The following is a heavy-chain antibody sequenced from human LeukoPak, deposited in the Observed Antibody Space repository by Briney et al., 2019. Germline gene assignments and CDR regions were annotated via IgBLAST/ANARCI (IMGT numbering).Heavy chain of an antibody. CDR1: GGSISSSSYY. CDR3: ANAVVTGDGGRGYFDY. Sequence: SETLSLTCTVSGGSISSSSYYWGWIRQPPGKGLEWIGSIYNSGSTYHNPSLNSGSTYHNPSLKSRVTISVDTSENQFSLKLSSVTAADTAVYYCANAVVTGDGGRGYFDYWGQGTLVTVSS. CDR2: IYNSGSTYHNPSLNSGST. V-gene: IGHV4-39*01. J-gene: IGHJ4*02. D-gene: IGHD2-21*02.